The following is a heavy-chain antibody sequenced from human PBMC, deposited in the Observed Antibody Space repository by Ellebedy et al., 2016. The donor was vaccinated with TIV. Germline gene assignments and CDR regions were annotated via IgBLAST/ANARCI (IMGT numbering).Heavy chain of an antibody. CDR2: IKSKTDGGTT. D-gene: IGHD4-23*01. Sequence: PGGSLRLSCAASGFTFSNAWMSWVRQAPGKGLEWVGRIKSKTDGGTTDYAAPVKGRFTISRDDSKNTLYLQMNSLKTEDTAVYYCTTGGGVVIDEIPFDYWGQGTLVTVSS. CDR1: GFTFSNAW. J-gene: IGHJ4*02. V-gene: IGHV3-15*01. CDR3: TTGGGVVIDEIPFDY.